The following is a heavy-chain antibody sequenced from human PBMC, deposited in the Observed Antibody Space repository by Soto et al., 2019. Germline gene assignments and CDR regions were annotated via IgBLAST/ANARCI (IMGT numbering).Heavy chain of an antibody. D-gene: IGHD3-9*01. J-gene: IGHJ5*02. CDR3: AKDFPSHYDILALFDP. CDR2: ISGSGGST. CDR1: GFTFSSYA. V-gene: IGHV3-23*01. Sequence: GGSLRLSCAASGFTFSSYAMSWVRQAPGKGLEWVSAISGSGGSTYYADSVKGRFTISRDNSKNTLYLQMNSLRAEDTAVYYCAKDFPSHYDILALFDPWGQGTLVTVSS.